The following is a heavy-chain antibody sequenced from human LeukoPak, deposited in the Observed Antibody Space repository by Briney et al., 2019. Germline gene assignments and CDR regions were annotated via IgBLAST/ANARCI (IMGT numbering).Heavy chain of an antibody. Sequence: PGASLRLSCAASGFPFSSYAMSWVRQAPGKGLEWVSAISGSGGSTYYADPVKGRFTISRDNSKNPLYLQMNSLRAEDTAVYYCAKDWSSRFGESNWFDPWGQGTLVTVSS. D-gene: IGHD3-10*01. CDR2: ISGSGGST. V-gene: IGHV3-23*01. CDR1: GFPFSSYA. J-gene: IGHJ5*02. CDR3: AKDWSSRFGESNWFDP.